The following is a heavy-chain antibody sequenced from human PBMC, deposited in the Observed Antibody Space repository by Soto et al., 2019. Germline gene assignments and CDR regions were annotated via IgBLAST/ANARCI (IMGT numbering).Heavy chain of an antibody. J-gene: IGHJ5*02. CDR2: INAGNGNT. V-gene: IGHV1-3*01. Sequence: ASVKVSCKASGYTFTSYAMHWVRQAPGQRLEWMGWINAGNGNTKYSQKFQGRVTITRDTSASTAYMELSSLRSEDTAVYYCARIGRDLGFDPWGQGTLVPVSA. D-gene: IGHD3-10*01. CDR1: GYTFTSYA. CDR3: ARIGRDLGFDP.